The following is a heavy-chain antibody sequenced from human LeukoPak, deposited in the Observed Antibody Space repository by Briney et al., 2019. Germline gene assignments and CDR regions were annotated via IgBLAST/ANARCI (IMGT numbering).Heavy chain of an antibody. CDR1: GYSFTSYW. D-gene: IGHD3-10*01. CDR2: IDPSDSYT. CDR3: ARFYYYGSGSYPESPFDP. V-gene: IGHV5-10-1*01. Sequence: GESLKISCKGSGYSFTSYWISWVRQMPGKGLEWMGRIDPSDSYTNYSPSFQGHVTISADKSTSTAYLQWSSLKASDTAMYYCARFYYYGSGSYPESPFDPWGQGTLVTVSS. J-gene: IGHJ5*02.